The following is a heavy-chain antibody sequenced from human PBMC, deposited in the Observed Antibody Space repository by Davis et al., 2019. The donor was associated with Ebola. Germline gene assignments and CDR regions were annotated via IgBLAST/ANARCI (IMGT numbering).Heavy chain of an antibody. V-gene: IGHV4-34*01. CDR2: INHSGST. D-gene: IGHD4-17*01. CDR1: GGSFSGYY. J-gene: IGHJ6*02. CDR3: ARTSTVTTWDGMDV. Sequence: MPSETLSLTCAVYGGSFSGYYWSWIRQPPGKGLEWIGEINHSGSTNYNPSLKSRVTISVDTSKNQFSLKLSSVTAADTAVYYCARTSTVTTWDGMDVWGQGTTVTVSS.